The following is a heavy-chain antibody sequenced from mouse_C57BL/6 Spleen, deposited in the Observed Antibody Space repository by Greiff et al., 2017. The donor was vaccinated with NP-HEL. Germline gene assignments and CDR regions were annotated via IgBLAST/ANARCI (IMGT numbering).Heavy chain of an antibody. V-gene: IGHV5-6*02. CDR1: GFTFSSYG. D-gene: IGHD1-1*01. CDR3: ARLTTVVVDWYFDV. CDR2: ISSGGSYT. J-gene: IGHJ1*03. Sequence: DVMLVESGGDLVKPGGSLKLSCAASGFTFSSYGMSWVRQTPDKRLEWVATISSGGSYTYYPDSVKGRFTISRDNAKNTLYLQMSSLKSEDTAMYYCARLTTVVVDWYFDVWGTGTTVTVSS.